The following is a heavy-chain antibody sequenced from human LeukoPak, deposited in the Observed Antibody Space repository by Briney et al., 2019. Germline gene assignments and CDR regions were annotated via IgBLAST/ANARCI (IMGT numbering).Heavy chain of an antibody. Sequence: ASVKVSCKASGYTFTSYGISWVRQAPGQGLEWMGWVNPKNGGTNYAHKFQGRVTMTRETSFTTAYMELRRLTSDDTAVYYCARVLIRRHYETSGYYYDDPWGQGTLVTVSS. V-gene: IGHV1-2*07. J-gene: IGHJ5*02. D-gene: IGHD3-22*01. CDR1: GYTFTSYG. CDR2: VNPKNGGT. CDR3: ARVLIRRHYETSGYYYDDP.